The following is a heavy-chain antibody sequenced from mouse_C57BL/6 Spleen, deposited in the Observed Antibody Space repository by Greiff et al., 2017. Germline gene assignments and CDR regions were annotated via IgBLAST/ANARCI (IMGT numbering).Heavy chain of an antibody. Sequence: EVQLKESGPGLVKPSQSLSLTCSVTGYSITSGYYWNWIRQFPGNKLEWMGYISYDGSNNYNPSLKNRISITRDTSKNQFFLKLNSVTTEDTATYYCARDPESAMDYWGQGTSVTVSS. J-gene: IGHJ4*01. V-gene: IGHV3-6*01. CDR1: GYSITSGYY. CDR2: ISYDGSN. CDR3: ARDPESAMDY.